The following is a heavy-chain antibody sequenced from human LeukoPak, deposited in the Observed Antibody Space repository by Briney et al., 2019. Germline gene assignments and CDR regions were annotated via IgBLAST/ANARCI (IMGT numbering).Heavy chain of an antibody. CDR1: GGSVNSGDSF. Sequence: SETLSLTCTVSGGSVNSGDSFWSWIRQPPGRGLEWIGNIYYSGSTNYNPSLQSRVTVSIDTSKNQFSLKVRSVTPADTAVYYCARKLGIAVGDYYYYGLDVWGQGTTVTVSS. D-gene: IGHD6-19*01. CDR2: IYYSGST. CDR3: ARKLGIAVGDYYYYGLDV. V-gene: IGHV4-61*08. J-gene: IGHJ6*02.